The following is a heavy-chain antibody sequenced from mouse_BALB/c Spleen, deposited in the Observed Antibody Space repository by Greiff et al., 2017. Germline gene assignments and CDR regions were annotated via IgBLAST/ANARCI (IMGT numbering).Heavy chain of an antibody. Sequence: EVHLVESGGGLVKPGGSLKLSCAASGFAFSSYDMSWVRQTPEKRLEWVAYISSGGGSTYYPDTVKGRFTISRDNAKNTLYLQMSSLKSEDTAMYYCARHGNYGPYYYAMDYWGQGTSVTVSS. V-gene: IGHV5-12-1*01. CDR2: ISSGGGST. J-gene: IGHJ4*01. CDR1: GFAFSSYD. CDR3: ARHGNYGPYYYAMDY. D-gene: IGHD2-1*01.